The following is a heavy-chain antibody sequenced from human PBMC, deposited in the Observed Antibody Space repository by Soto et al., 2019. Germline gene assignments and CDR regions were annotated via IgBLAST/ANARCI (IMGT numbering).Heavy chain of an antibody. V-gene: IGHV3-66*01. CDR1: GFTVSISY. Sequence: LRLSCAASGFTVSISYMTWVRQVPGKGLEWVSIIYSDGYTYYAASVKGRFTISRDNSKNTLYLQMSSLRAEDTAVYYCARIETGRVVTRPNWLDPWGQGTLVTVSS. D-gene: IGHD2-21*02. CDR2: IYSDGYT. J-gene: IGHJ5*02. CDR3: ARIETGRVVTRPNWLDP.